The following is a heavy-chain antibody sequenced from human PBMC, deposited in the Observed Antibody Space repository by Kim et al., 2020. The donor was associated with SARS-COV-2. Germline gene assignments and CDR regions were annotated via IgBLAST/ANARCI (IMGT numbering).Heavy chain of an antibody. D-gene: IGHD3-10*01. Sequence: SETLSLTCTASGSSISSSSYYWGWIRQPPGKGLEWIGSIYYSGSTYYNPSLKSRVTISVDTSKNQFSLKLSTVTAAATAVYYSALGRVKYYYGSGGYDNWGQGTLVTVSS. CDR1: GSSISSSSYY. CDR3: ALGRVKYYYGSGGYDN. V-gene: IGHV4-39*01. CDR2: IYYSGST. J-gene: IGHJ1*01.